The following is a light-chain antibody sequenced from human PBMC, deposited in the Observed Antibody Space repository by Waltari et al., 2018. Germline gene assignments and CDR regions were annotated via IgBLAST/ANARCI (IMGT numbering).Light chain of an antibody. CDR1: QNVRN. CDR2: DAS. CDR3: QRSGLSPPLT. J-gene: IGKJ4*01. V-gene: IGKV3-20*01. Sequence: EIVLTQSPATLSLSPVEGATLSCRTSQNVRNLPWYQQKPGQAPRLLIYDASTRVTGIPDRFSGGGSGTDFTLTISRLEPADFAVYYCQRSGLSPPLTFGGGTKVEIK.